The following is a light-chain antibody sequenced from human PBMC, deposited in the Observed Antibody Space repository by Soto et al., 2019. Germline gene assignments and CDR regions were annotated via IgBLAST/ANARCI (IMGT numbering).Light chain of an antibody. Sequence: QSALTQPRSVSGSPGQSVTISCTGTSSDVGGYNYVSWYQQHPGKAPKLMIYDVSKRPSGVPDRFSGSKSGNTASLTISGLQAEDEADYYCCSYTTSSTLNVVFGGGTKLTVL. CDR3: CSYTTSSTLNVV. CDR2: DVS. V-gene: IGLV2-11*01. J-gene: IGLJ2*01. CDR1: SSDVGGYNY.